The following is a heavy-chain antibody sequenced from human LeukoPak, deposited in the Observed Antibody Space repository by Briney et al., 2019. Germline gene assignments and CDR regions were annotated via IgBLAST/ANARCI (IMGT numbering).Heavy chain of an antibody. CDR1: GYTFTSYG. CDR3: AKAYTAMVSFDY. D-gene: IGHD5-18*01. V-gene: IGHV1-18*04. J-gene: IGHJ4*02. Sequence: ASVKVSCKASGYTFTSYGISWVRQAPGQGLEWMGWISAYNGNTNYAQKLQGRVTMTTDTSTSTAYMELRSLRSDDTAVYYCAKAYTAMVSFDYWGQGTLVTVSS. CDR2: ISAYNGNT.